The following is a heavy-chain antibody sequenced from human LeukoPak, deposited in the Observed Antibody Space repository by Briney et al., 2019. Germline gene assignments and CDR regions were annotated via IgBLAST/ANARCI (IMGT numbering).Heavy chain of an antibody. CDR1: GFTFSSYW. CDR3: ARDRYCTTTRCSDY. CDR2: ISGDGRNI. V-gene: IGHV3-74*01. D-gene: IGHD2-2*01. J-gene: IGHJ4*02. Sequence: PGGSLRLSCVASGFTFSSYWMHWVRHDPRKGRVWVSRISGDGRNINYADSVRGRFTISRDNAKNTLYLEMNSLRAEDTAVYYCARDRYCTTTRCSDYWGQGTLVTVSS.